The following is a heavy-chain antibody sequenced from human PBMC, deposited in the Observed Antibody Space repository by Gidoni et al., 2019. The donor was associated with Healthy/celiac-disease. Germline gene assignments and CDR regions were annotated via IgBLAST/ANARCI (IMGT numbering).Heavy chain of an antibody. J-gene: IGHJ3*02. CDR1: GFTFSSYS. V-gene: IGHV3-21*01. CDR3: ARADDVDAFDI. D-gene: IGHD3-3*01. CDR2: ISSSSSYI. Sequence: EVQLVESGGGLVKPGGSLRLSCAASGFTFSSYSMNWLRQAPGKGLEWVSSISSSSSYIYYADSVKGRFTISRDNAKNSLYLQMNSLRAEDTAVYYCARADDVDAFDIWGQGTMVTVSS.